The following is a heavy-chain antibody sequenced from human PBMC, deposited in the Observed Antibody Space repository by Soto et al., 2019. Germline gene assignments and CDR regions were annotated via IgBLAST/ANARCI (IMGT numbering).Heavy chain of an antibody. D-gene: IGHD3-22*01. CDR2: IYYSGST. V-gene: IGHV4-59*01. J-gene: IGHJ6*03. CDR3: ARHDSSGYDYYYYYMDV. CDR1: GGSISSYY. Sequence: SETLSLTCTVSGGSISSYYWGWIRQPPGKGLEWIGYIYYSGSTNYNPSLKSRVTISVDTSKNQFSLKLSSVTAEDTAVYYCARHDSSGYDYYYYYMDVWGKGTTVTVSS.